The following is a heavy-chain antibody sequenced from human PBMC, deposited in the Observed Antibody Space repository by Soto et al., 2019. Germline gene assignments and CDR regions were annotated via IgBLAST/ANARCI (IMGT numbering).Heavy chain of an antibody. J-gene: IGHJ6*02. CDR2: INPSGGST. CDR1: GYTFTSYY. D-gene: IGHD6-6*01. V-gene: IGHV1-46*01. Sequence: QVQLVQSGAEVKKPGASVKVSCKASGYTFTSYYMHWVRQAPGQGLEWMGIINPSGGSTSYAQKFQGRVTMTRDTSTSTVYMELSSLRSEDTAVYYCARGGISSSGYYYYGIDVWGQGTTVTVSS. CDR3: ARGGISSSGYYYYGIDV.